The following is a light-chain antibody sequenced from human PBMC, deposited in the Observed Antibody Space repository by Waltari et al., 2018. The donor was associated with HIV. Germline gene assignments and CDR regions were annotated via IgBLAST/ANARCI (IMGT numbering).Light chain of an antibody. CDR2: EVT. V-gene: IGLV2-23*02. J-gene: IGLJ3*02. CDR3: CSYAGGTTSV. CDR1: SSDIGGYDI. Sequence: QSALTQPASVSGSPGQSITISCTGTSSDIGGYDIVSWFQQHPGKAPKVMIYEVTKRPSGVSNRFSGSKSGNTASLTISGLQAEDEADYYCCSYAGGTTSVFGGVTKLTVL.